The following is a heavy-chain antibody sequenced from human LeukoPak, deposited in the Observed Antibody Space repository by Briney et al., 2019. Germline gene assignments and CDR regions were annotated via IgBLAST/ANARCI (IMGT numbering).Heavy chain of an antibody. CDR1: GFTFSSYA. CDR3: AKDGGSGTYYNY. D-gene: IGHD1-26*01. CDR2: ISGSGYST. Sequence: SGGSLRLSCAASGFTFSSYAMSWVRQAPGKGLEWVSGISGSGYSTYYADSVKGRFTISRDNSKNTLYLQMNSLRAEDTAVYYCAKDGGSGTYYNYWGQGTLVTVSS. J-gene: IGHJ4*02. V-gene: IGHV3-23*01.